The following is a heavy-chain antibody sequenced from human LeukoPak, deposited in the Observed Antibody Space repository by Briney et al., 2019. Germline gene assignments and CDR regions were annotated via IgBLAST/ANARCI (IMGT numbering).Heavy chain of an antibody. V-gene: IGHV1-69*05. CDR3: ARSYGDVYYYYMDV. Sequence: ASVKVSCKASGGTFSSYAISWVRQAPGQGLEWMGGIIPIFGTANYAQKFQGRVTITTDESTSTAYMELSSLRSEDTAVYYCARSYGDVYYYYMDVWGKGTTVTVSS. CDR2: IIPIFGTA. D-gene: IGHD4-17*01. CDR1: GGTFSSYA. J-gene: IGHJ6*03.